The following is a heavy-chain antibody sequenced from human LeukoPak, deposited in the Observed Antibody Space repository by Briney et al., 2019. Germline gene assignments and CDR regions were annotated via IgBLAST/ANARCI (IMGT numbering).Heavy chain of an antibody. CDR2: IYHSGST. V-gene: IGHV4-38-2*02. J-gene: IGHJ4*02. Sequence: SETLSLTCTVSGYSISSGYYWGWIRQPPGKGLEWIGSIYHSGSTYYNPSLKSRVTISVDTSKNQFSLKLSSVTAADTAVYYCARVGYYYGSGEGWYFDYWGQGTLVTVSS. CDR3: ARVGYYYGSGEGWYFDY. D-gene: IGHD3-10*01. CDR1: GYSISSGYY.